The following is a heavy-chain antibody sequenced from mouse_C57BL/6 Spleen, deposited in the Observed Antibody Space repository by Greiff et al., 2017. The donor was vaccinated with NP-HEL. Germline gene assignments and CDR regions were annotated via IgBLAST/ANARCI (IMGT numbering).Heavy chain of an antibody. Sequence: QVQLKQSGAELARPGASVKLSCKASGYTFTSYGISWVKQRTGQGLEWIGEIYPRSGNTYYNEKFKGKATLTADKSSSTAYMELRSLTSEDSAVYFCARGTYYYGSTHAMDYWGQGTSVTVSS. CDR2: IYPRSGNT. D-gene: IGHD1-1*01. CDR1: GYTFTSYG. CDR3: ARGTYYYGSTHAMDY. J-gene: IGHJ4*01. V-gene: IGHV1-81*01.